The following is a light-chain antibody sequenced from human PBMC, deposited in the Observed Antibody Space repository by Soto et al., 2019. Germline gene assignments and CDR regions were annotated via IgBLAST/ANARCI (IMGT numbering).Light chain of an antibody. V-gene: IGKV3-20*01. CDR3: QQYGSSLLA. CDR2: GAS. CDR1: QSVNSSY. Sequence: EIVLTQSPGTLSLSPGERATLSCRASQSVNSSYLAWYQQKPGQAPRLLIYGASSRATGIPDRFSGSVSGKDFTLTISRLEPEDVAVYYCQQYGSSLLAFRGGTKVEIK. J-gene: IGKJ4*01.